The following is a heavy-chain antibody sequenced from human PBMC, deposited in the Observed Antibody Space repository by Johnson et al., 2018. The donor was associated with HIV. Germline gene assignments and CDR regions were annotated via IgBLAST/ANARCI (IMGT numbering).Heavy chain of an antibody. Sequence: QVQLVESGGGVVQPGRSLRLSCAASGFTFSTYGMHWVRQAPGKGLEWVAVTWYDGSNQYYADSVKGRFSISRDNSKNTLYLQMNSLRAEDTAVYYCSTGWIGDAFDIWGQGTLVTVSS. D-gene: IGHD5-12*01. V-gene: IGHV3-33*01. CDR3: STGWIGDAFDI. CDR1: GFTFSTYG. CDR2: TWYDGSNQ. J-gene: IGHJ3*02.